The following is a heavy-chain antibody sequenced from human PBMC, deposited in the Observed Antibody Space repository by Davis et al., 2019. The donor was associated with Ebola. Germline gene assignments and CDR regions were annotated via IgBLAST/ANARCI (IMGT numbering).Heavy chain of an antibody. CDR2: IYYSGST. J-gene: IGHJ6*02. CDR3: ARRGLRYYYGSGSYPGMDV. V-gene: IGHV4-34*01. D-gene: IGHD3-10*01. Sequence: MPSETLSLTCAVYGGSFSGYYWSWIRQPPGKGLEWIGSIYYSGSTYYSPSLKSRVSISVDTSKNQFSLKLNSVTAADTAVYYCARRGLRYYYGSGSYPGMDVWGQGTTVTVSS. CDR1: GGSFSGYY.